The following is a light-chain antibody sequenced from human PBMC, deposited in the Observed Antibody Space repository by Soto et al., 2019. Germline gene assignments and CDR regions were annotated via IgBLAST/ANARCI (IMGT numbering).Light chain of an antibody. V-gene: IGLV2-14*01. CDR3: SSYTTSNTRQIV. J-gene: IGLJ1*01. Sequence: QSALTQPASVSGPPGQSITISCTGTSSDVGGYNYVSWYQQHPGKAPKFMIYDVSNRPSGVSNRFSGSKSGNTASLTISGLQAEEEADYYCSSYTTSNTRQIVFGTGTRSPS. CDR1: SSDVGGYNY. CDR2: DVS.